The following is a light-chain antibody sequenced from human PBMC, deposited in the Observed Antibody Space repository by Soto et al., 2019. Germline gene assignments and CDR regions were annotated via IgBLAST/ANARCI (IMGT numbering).Light chain of an antibody. V-gene: IGLV2-14*01. CDR1: SSDVGGYNY. CDR3: SSYTSSSRYV. Sequence: QSVLTQPASVSGSPGQSIAISCTGTSSDVGGYNYVSWYQQHPGKAPKLMIYEVSNRPSGVSNRFSGSKPGNTASLTISGLQAEDEADYYCSSYTSSSRYVFGTGTKVTV. J-gene: IGLJ1*01. CDR2: EVS.